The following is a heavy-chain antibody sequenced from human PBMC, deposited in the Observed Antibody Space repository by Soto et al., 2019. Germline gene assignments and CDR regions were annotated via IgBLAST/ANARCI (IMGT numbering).Heavy chain of an antibody. V-gene: IGHV4-59*01. J-gene: IGHJ4*02. CDR3: VREVTWSGYFDS. CDR1: GGSINNYY. D-gene: IGHD3-3*01. Sequence: PSETLSLTCTVSGGSINNYYWSWIRQPPGKGLEWIGYIHYSGSTDCNPTLKTRATMSVDTSKNQFSLRLSSVTPADTAVYYCVREVTWSGYFDSWGQGTLVTVSS. CDR2: IHYSGST.